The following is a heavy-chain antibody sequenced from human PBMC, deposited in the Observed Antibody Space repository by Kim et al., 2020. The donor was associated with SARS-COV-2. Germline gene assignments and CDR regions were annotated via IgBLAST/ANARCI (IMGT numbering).Heavy chain of an antibody. CDR2: INPNSGGT. Sequence: ASVKVSCKASGYTFTGYYMHWVRQAPGQGLEWMGRINPNSGGTNYAQKFQGRVTMTRDTSISTAYMELSRLRSDDTAVYYCARDAGPILLWFGELPLGGLDYWGQGTLVTVSS. D-gene: IGHD3-10*01. V-gene: IGHV1-2*06. CDR1: GYTFTGYY. CDR3: ARDAGPILLWFGELPLGGLDY. J-gene: IGHJ4*02.